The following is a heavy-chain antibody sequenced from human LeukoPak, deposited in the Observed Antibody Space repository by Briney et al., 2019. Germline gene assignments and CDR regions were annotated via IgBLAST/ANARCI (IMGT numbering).Heavy chain of an antibody. V-gene: IGHV1-18*01. Sequence: GASVKVSCKASGYTFTSYGISWVRQAPGQGLEWMGWISAYNGNTNYAQKLQGRVTMTTDTSTSTAYMELRSLRSDDTAVYYCARAGVYYYDCSGYYEDYWGQGTLVTVSS. CDR3: ARAGVYYYDCSGYYEDY. D-gene: IGHD3-22*01. J-gene: IGHJ4*02. CDR1: GYTFTSYG. CDR2: ISAYNGNT.